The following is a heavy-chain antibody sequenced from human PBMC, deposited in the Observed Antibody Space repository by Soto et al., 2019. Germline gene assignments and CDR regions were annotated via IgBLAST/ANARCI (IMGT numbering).Heavy chain of an antibody. D-gene: IGHD3-10*01. CDR2: TNEDSSYI. CDR3: VRDFGWYFGSGYMDV. CDR1: GFDFSSYS. J-gene: IGHJ6*03. Sequence: PGGSLRLSCAASGFDFSSYSMNWVRQAPGKGLEWVSSTNEDSSYIYYAHSLRGRFTISRDNAKESLYLQMNSLRAEDTAVYYCVRDFGWYFGSGYMDVWGDGDTLTVSS. V-gene: IGHV3-21*01.